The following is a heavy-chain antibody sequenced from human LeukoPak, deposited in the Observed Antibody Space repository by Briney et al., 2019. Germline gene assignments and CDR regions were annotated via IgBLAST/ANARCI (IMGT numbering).Heavy chain of an antibody. CDR2: INPNSGGT. Sequence: ASVKVSCKASGYTFTGYYMHWVRQAPGQGLEWMGWINPNSGGTNYAQKLQGRVTMTTDTSTSTAYMELRSLRSDDTAVYYCVWYYYDSSGYHYLDYWGQGTLVTVSS. CDR3: VWYYYDSSGYHYLDY. V-gene: IGHV1-2*02. CDR1: GYTFTGYY. J-gene: IGHJ4*02. D-gene: IGHD3-22*01.